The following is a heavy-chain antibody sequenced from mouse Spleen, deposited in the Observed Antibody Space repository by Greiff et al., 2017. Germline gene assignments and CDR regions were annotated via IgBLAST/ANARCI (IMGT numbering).Heavy chain of an antibody. V-gene: IGHV5-4*02. CDR2: ISDGGSYT. CDR3: ARDDGYHFDY. Sequence: EVKVVESGGGLVQPGGSRKLSCAASGFTFSDYYMYWVRQTPEKRLEWVATISDGGSYTYYPDSVKGRFTISRDNAKNNLYLQMSSLKSEDTAMYYCARDDGYHFDYWGQGTTLTVSS. J-gene: IGHJ2*01. D-gene: IGHD2-3*01. CDR1: GFTFSDYY.